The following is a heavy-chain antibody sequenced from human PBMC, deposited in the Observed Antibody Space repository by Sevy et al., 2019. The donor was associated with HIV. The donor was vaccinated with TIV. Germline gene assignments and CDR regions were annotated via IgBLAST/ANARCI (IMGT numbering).Heavy chain of an antibody. CDR2: IWYDGSSE. CDR3: VRGADYYDRGGANCDS. J-gene: IGHJ4*02. V-gene: IGHV3-33*01. D-gene: IGHD3-22*01. CDR1: GFSFSKYG. Sequence: GESLKISCAASGFSFSKYGMHWVRQAPGKGLEWVALIWYDGSSEYYADSVKGRFTISRDNSNNTLYLQVNSLRAEDTAVYYCVRGADYYDRGGANCDSWGQRTLVTVSS.